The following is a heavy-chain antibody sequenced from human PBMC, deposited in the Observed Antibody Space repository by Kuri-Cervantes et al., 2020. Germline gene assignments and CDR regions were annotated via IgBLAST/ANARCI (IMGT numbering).Heavy chain of an antibody. J-gene: IGHJ4*02. V-gene: IGHV3-7*01. CDR3: ASTILIQHRGFDQ. D-gene: IGHD3-16*01. CDR1: GSTFISYW. CDR2: IKQDGSEK. Sequence: GGSLRLSCAASGSTFISYWMSWVRQAQGKGLEWVANIKQDGSEKYYVDSVKGRFTISRDNAKNSLFLQMNSLRAEDTAVHYCASTILIQHRGFDQWGRGTLVTVSS.